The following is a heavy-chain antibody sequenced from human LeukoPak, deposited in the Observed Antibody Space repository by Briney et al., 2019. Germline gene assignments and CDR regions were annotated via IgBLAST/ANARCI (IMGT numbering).Heavy chain of an antibody. CDR3: ARRYYDTSGYPFDF. Sequence: GGSLRLSCAASGFTFTSYSMNWVRQAPGKGLEWVSSISSSSSYIFYADSVKGRFTISRDNAKTSLYLQMSSLRAEDTAVYYCARRYYDTSGYPFDFWGPGTLVTVPS. CDR1: GFTFTSYS. CDR2: ISSSSSYI. J-gene: IGHJ4*02. D-gene: IGHD3-9*01. V-gene: IGHV3-21*06.